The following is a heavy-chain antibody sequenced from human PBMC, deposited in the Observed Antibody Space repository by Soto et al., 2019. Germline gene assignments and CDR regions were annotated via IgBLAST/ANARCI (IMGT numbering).Heavy chain of an antibody. D-gene: IGHD6-13*01. CDR2: IIPIFGTA. V-gene: IGHV1-69*13. CDR1: GGTFSSYA. Sequence: SVKVSCKASGGTFSSYAISWVRQAPGQGLEWMGGIIPIFGTANYAQKFQGRVTITADESTSTAYMELSSLRSEDTAVYYCARSAGAGTFEELDPWGQGTLGTVST. CDR3: ARSAGAGTFEELDP. J-gene: IGHJ5*02.